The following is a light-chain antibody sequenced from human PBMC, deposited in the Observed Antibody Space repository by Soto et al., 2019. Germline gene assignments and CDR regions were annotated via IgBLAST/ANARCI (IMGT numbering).Light chain of an antibody. V-gene: IGKV3-20*01. Sequence: EIVLTQSPGTLPLSPGERATLSCRASQSVSSSFLTWYQQKPGQAPRLLIYGASTRATGIPDRFSGSGSGTDFTLTISRLEPEDFAVYYCQQFGSSPPALTFGGGTKVEIK. CDR1: QSVSSSF. CDR3: QQFGSSPPALT. J-gene: IGKJ4*01. CDR2: GAS.